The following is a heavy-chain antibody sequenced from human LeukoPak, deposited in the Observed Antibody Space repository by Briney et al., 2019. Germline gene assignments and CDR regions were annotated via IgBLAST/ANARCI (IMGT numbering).Heavy chain of an antibody. J-gene: IGHJ3*02. Sequence: SVKVSCKASGGTFSSYAISWVRQAPGQGLEWMGGIIPIFGTANYAQKFQGRVTITADESTSTAYMKLSSLRSEDTAVYYCAKTFAARPNDAFDIWGQGTMVTVSS. CDR2: IIPIFGTA. CDR1: GGTFSSYA. D-gene: IGHD6-6*01. CDR3: AKTFAARPNDAFDI. V-gene: IGHV1-69*13.